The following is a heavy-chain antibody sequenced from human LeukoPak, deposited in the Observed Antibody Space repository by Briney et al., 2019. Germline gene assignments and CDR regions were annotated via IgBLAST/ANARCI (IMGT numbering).Heavy chain of an antibody. D-gene: IGHD2-2*03. J-gene: IGHJ4*02. CDR2: IWHDGSYK. CDR3: AKAIGAPKVGYCSSGSCYVPVYFDF. Sequence: GRSLRLSCAASGFTFSSFGMHWVRQAPGKGLEGVAVIWHDGSYKYYSESVKGRFTISRDTSKNTLYLQMNSLRDEDTAVYYCAKAIGAPKVGYCSSGSCYVPVYFDFWGQGTLVTVSS. CDR1: GFTFSSFG. V-gene: IGHV3-33*06.